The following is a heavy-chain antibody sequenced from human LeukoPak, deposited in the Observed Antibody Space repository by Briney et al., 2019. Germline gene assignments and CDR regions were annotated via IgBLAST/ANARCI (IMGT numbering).Heavy chain of an antibody. CDR2: MNPNSGNT. CDR1: GYTFTSYD. J-gene: IGHJ6*02. D-gene: IGHD3-10*01. V-gene: IGHV1-8*01. CDR3: AREGLWFGELLEDYYYYGMDV. Sequence: ASVKVSCKASGYTFTSYDIKWVRQATGQGLEWMGWMNPNSGNTGYAQKFQGRVTMTRNTSISTAYMELSSLRSEDTAAYYCAREGLWFGELLEDYYYYGMDVWGQGTTATVSS.